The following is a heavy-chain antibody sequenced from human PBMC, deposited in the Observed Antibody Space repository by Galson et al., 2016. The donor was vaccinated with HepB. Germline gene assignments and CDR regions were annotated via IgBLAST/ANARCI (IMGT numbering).Heavy chain of an antibody. J-gene: IGHJ4*02. CDR3: ASAQTGTAQIRAFDF. V-gene: IGHV6-1*01. Sequence: CAISGDSVSSNSAAWNWIRQSPSRGLEWLGRTYYRSKWYNDYAVSLKGRITIDPDTSKNQFSLQLNSVTPEDTAIYYCASAQTGTAQIRAFDFWGRGTQVTVSS. CDR2: TYYRSKWYN. CDR1: GDSVSSNSAA. D-gene: IGHD1-7*01.